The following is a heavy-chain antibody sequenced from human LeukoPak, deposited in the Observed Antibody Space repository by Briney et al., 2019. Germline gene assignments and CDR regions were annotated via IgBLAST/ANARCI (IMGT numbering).Heavy chain of an antibody. CDR1: GFTFSSYS. CDR3: ARGTMFPYYSDY. Sequence: GGSLRLSCAASGFTFSSYSMNWVRQAPGKGLEWVSSISSSSSYIYYADSVKGRFTISRDNAKNSLYLQMNSLRAEDTAVYYCARGTMFPYYSDYWGQGTLVIVSS. CDR2: ISSSSSYI. J-gene: IGHJ4*02. V-gene: IGHV3-21*01. D-gene: IGHD3-10*02.